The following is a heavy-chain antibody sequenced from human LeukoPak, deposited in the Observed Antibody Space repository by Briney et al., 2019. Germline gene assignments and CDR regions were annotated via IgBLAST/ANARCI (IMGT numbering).Heavy chain of an antibody. CDR3: AKDPNGDYIGAFDG. CDR2: IAVNGGTT. CDR1: GLSIGNYA. D-gene: IGHD2-8*01. V-gene: IGHV3-23*01. J-gene: IGHJ3*01. Sequence: GGSLRLSCVGCGLSIGNYAMTWVRQAPGKGLEWVSSIAVNGGTTKYADSVRGRFTVSRDNSRNTVFLQMDSLRAEDTAVYYCAKDPNGDYIGAFDGWGQGTMVTVSS.